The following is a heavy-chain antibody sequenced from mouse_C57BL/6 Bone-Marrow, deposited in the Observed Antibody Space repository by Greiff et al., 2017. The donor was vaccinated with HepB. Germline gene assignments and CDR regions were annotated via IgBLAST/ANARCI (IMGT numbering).Heavy chain of an antibody. CDR2: IDPENGDT. J-gene: IGHJ1*03. CDR3: TTSLYYGSSSLLGFDV. V-gene: IGHV14-4*01. D-gene: IGHD1-1*01. CDR1: GFNIKDDY. Sequence: VQLQQSGAELVRPGASVKLSCTASGFNIKDDYMHWVKQRPEQGLEWIGWIDPENGDTEYASKFQGKATITADTSSNTAYLQLSSLTSEDTAVYYCTTSLYYGSSSLLGFDVWGTGTTVTVSS.